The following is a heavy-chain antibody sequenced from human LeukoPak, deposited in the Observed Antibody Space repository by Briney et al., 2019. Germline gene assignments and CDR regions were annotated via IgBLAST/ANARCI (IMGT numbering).Heavy chain of an antibody. Sequence: PSETLSLTCAVYGGSFSGYYWSWIRQPPGKGLEWIGEINHSGSTNYNPSLKSRVTISVDTSKNQFSPKLSSVTAADTAVYYCARGVPGYCSSTSCYPFDYWGQGTLVTVSS. CDR3: ARGVPGYCSSTSCYPFDY. J-gene: IGHJ4*02. CDR2: INHSGST. D-gene: IGHD2-2*01. V-gene: IGHV4-34*01. CDR1: GGSFSGYY.